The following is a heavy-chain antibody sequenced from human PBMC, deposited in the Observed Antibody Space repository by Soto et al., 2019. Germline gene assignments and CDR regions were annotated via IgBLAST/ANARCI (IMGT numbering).Heavy chain of an antibody. J-gene: IGHJ6*02. CDR3: ARVPTPWLLYGMDV. CDR2: IYHSGST. Sequence: SETLSLTCAVSGYSISSGYYWGWIRQPPGKGLEWIGSIYHSGSTYYNPSLKSRVTISVDTSKNQFSLKLSSVTAADTAVYYCARVPTPWLLYGMDVWGQGTTVTVSS. V-gene: IGHV4-38-2*01. D-gene: IGHD2-15*01. CDR1: GYSISSGYY.